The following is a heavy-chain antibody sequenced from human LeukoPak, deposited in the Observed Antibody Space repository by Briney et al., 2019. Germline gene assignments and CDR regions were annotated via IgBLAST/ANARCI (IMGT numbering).Heavy chain of an antibody. Sequence: PGGSLRLSCAASGFTFSSYAMSWVRQAPGKGLVWVSGISGSGGSTYFADSVKGQFTISRVNSKNTLYLQMNSLRAEDTAVYYCAKGGGMAYYFDYWGQGSLVTVSS. D-gene: IGHD5-24*01. CDR1: GFTFSSYA. CDR3: AKGGGMAYYFDY. V-gene: IGHV3-23*01. CDR2: ISGSGGST. J-gene: IGHJ4*02.